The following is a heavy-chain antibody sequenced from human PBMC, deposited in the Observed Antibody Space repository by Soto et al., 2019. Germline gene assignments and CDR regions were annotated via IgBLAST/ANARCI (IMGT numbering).Heavy chain of an antibody. CDR2: INHSGST. V-gene: IGHV4-34*01. Sequence: SETLSLTCAVYGGSFSGYYWSWIRQPPGKGLEWIGEINHSGSTNYNPSLKSRVTISVDTSKNQFSLKLSSVTAADTAVYYCARGMTYDYWGQGALVTVSS. CDR3: ARGMTYDY. J-gene: IGHJ4*02. CDR1: GGSFSGYY.